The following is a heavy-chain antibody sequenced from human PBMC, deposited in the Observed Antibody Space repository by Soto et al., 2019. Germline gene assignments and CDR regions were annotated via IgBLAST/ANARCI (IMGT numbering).Heavy chain of an antibody. CDR2: ISSNGGST. CDR1: GFTFSSYA. J-gene: IGHJ6*03. CDR3: ARVSLWLGGLPNSYYYYYMDV. Sequence: HPGGSLRLSCAASGFTFSSYAMHWVRQAPGKGLEYVSAISSNGGSTYYANSVKGRFTISRDNSKNTLYLQMGSLRAEDMAVYYSARVSLWLGGLPNSYYYYYMDVWGKGTTVTVS. D-gene: IGHD3-10*01. V-gene: IGHV3-64*01.